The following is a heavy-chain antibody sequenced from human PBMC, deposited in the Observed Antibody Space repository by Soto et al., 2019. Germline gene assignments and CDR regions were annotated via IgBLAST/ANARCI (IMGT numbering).Heavy chain of an antibody. CDR2: ISYDGSNK. V-gene: IGHV3-30-3*01. J-gene: IGHJ6*02. D-gene: IGHD1-26*01. CDR3: ARDLWWELLTHYGMDV. Sequence: PGGSLRLSCAASGFTFSSYAMHWVRQAPGKGLEWVAVISYDGSNKYYADSVKGRFTISRDNSKNTLYLQMNSLRAEDTAVYYCARDLWWELLTHYGMDVWGQGTTVTVSS. CDR1: GFTFSSYA.